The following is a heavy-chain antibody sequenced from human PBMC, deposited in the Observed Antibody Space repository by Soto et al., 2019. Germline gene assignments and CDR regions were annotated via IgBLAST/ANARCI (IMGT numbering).Heavy chain of an antibody. V-gene: IGHV1-18*01. J-gene: IGHJ6*02. D-gene: IGHD5-18*01. CDR2: ISTLNGNT. CDR1: GYDYVPYA. Sequence: QAQLVQSGAEAKKPGASVNVSSKASGYDYVPYAITWVRQRPGQGLEWMGWISTLNGNTNYAQNIQGRVTMTTDTSTRIVHLELRSLRSDATAVYYCARRVQVWFRYYYGVDVWGQWTTVTVSS. CDR3: ARRVQVWFRYYYGVDV.